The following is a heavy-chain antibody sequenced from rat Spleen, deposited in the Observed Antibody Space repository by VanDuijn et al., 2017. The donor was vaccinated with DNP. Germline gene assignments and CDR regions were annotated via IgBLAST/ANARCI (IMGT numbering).Heavy chain of an antibody. CDR3: VREKCGVDY. D-gene: IGHD4-3*01. Sequence: EVKLVESGGGLVQPGRSLKLSCAASGFNFNDYWMGWVRQAPGKGLEWIGEIDKDSSPKKYNPSLKDKFTISRDNAQNTLYLQMSKLGSEDTAIYYCVREKCGVDYWGQGVMVTVSS. CDR2: IDKDSSPK. CDR1: GFNFNDYW. V-gene: IGHV4-2*01. J-gene: IGHJ2*01.